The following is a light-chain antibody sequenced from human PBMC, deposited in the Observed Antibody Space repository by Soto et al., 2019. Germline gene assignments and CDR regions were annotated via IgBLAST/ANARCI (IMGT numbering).Light chain of an antibody. CDR3: MQTLQTPYT. CDR1: QSLLHSNGYIY. J-gene: IGKJ2*01. Sequence: DIVMTQSPFSLPVTPGEPASISCRSSQSLLHSNGYIYLGWYLQKSGQSPQLLIYLGSNRASGVPDRFSGRGSGTDFTLKSTRVEAEAVGIYYCMQTLQTPYTFGQGTKLEIK. CDR2: LGS. V-gene: IGKV2-28*01.